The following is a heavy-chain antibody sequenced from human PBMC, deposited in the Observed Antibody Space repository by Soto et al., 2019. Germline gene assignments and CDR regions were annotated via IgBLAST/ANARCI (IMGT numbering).Heavy chain of an antibody. CDR3: ARDSRVYYGMDV. CDR2: INPNSGGT. Sequence: XVKVSSKASGYTFTGYYMHWVRQAPGQGLEWMGWINPNSGGTNYAQKFQGWVTMTRDTSISTAYMELSRMRSDDTAVYYCARDSRVYYGMDVWGQGTTVTVSS. V-gene: IGHV1-2*04. J-gene: IGHJ6*02. CDR1: GYTFTGYY.